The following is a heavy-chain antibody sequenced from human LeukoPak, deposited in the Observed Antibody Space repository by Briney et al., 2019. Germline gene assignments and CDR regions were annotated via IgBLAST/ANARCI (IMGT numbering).Heavy chain of an antibody. CDR2: IYSGGSI. V-gene: IGHV3-66*02. D-gene: IGHD3-3*01. CDR1: GFTVSFNY. Sequence: GGSLRLSCAASGFTVSFNYMSWVRQAPGKGLEWVSVIYSGGSIYYADSVKGRFTISRDNSKNTLYLQMNSLRAEDTAVYYCARGKDLDFWSGSPMDVWGKGTTVTVSS. J-gene: IGHJ6*03. CDR3: ARGKDLDFWSGSPMDV.